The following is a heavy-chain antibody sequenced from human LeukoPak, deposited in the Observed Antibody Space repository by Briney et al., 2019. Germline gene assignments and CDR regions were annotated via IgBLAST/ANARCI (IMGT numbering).Heavy chain of an antibody. Sequence: LGGSLRLSCAASGFMFSSNWMSWVRLAPGKGLEWVANIKEDGTETYYVDSVKGRFTISRDNAKNSLYLQMNSLRAEDTALYYCAKDRRGAARGVIDYWGQGTLVTVSS. CDR3: AKDRRGAARGVIDY. V-gene: IGHV3-7*03. J-gene: IGHJ4*02. CDR2: IKEDGTET. D-gene: IGHD6-6*01. CDR1: GFMFSSNW.